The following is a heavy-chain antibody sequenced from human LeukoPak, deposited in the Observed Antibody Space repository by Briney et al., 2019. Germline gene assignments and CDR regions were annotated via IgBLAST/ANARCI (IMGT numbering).Heavy chain of an antibody. CDR1: GFIFSSYW. V-gene: IGHV3-7*01. CDR2: IKQDGSEK. Sequence: GGSLRLSCAASGFIFSSYWMSWVRQAPGKGLEWVAIIKQDGSEKYYVDSVKGRFTISRDNSKNTLYLQMNSLRSEDTAVYYCAKGLRWVGKYYHNHFDYWGQGTLVTVSS. D-gene: IGHD3-10*01. CDR3: AKGLRWVGKYYHNHFDY. J-gene: IGHJ4*02.